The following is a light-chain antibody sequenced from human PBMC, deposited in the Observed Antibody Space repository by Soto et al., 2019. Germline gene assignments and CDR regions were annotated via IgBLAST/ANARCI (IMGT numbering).Light chain of an antibody. CDR3: QHSNRHSEA. J-gene: IGKJ1*01. CDR2: AAS. V-gene: IGKV1-5*01. CDR1: QSISSW. Sequence: IRRTHSPSTLSISLVDRVTITCRASQSISSWLARYQQKPGKAPKLLIYAASSLHGGVPSRFSGSGSGTELTLTISILQPDDLATYSCQHSNRHSEAFGQGTKVDIK.